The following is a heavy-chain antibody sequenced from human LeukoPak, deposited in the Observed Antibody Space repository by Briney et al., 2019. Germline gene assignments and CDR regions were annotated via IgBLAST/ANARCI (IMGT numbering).Heavy chain of an antibody. CDR3: ARIARVSPRKAQTDCSFDY. CDR1: GFTFSSYA. D-gene: IGHD2-21*01. Sequence: GGSLRLSCAASGFTFSSYAMHWVRQAPGKGLEWVAVISYDGSNKYYADSVKGRFTISRDNSKNTLYLQMNSLRAEDTAVYYCARIARVSPRKAQTDCSFDYWGQGTLATVTS. V-gene: IGHV3-30-3*01. CDR2: ISYDGSNK. J-gene: IGHJ4*02.